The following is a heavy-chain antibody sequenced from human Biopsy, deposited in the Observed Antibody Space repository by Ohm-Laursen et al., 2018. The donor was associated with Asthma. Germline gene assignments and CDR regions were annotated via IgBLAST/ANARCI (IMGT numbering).Heavy chain of an antibody. J-gene: IGHJ4*02. Sequence: SLRLSCAASGFTFSGYTMNWVRQAPGKGLEWVSSITSSSSYIFYADSVKGRFTISRDNPRNTLSLQMNSLTAEDTAVYYCAREGVAGTHIEDWGQGTLVTVSS. CDR2: ITSSSSYI. V-gene: IGHV3-21*01. D-gene: IGHD6-19*01. CDR1: GFTFSGYT. CDR3: AREGVAGTHIED.